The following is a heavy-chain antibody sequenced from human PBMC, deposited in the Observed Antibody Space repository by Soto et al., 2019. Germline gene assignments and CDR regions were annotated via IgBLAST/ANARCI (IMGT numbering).Heavy chain of an antibody. V-gene: IGHV1-58*02. CDR1: GCTVTGSA. D-gene: IGHD4-17*01. J-gene: IGHJ5*02. CDR3: AAVLGDYLPTQPFDP. CDR2: IVVGSGNT. Sequence: GDSVKASCRASGCTVTGSAMQWVRQARGQRLEWIGWIVVGSGNTNYAQKFQERVTITRDMSTSTAYMELSSLRSEDTAVYYCAAVLGDYLPTQPFDPWGQGTLLTVSS.